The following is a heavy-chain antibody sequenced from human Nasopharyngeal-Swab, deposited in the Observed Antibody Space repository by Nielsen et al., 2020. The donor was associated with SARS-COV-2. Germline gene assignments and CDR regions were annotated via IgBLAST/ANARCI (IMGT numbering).Heavy chain of an antibody. Sequence: SETLSLTCTVSGGSISSGGYYWSWIRPHPGKGLEWIGYIYYSGSTYYNPSLKSRVTISVDTSKNQFSLKLSSVTAADTAVYYCARDGPIGWFDPWGQGTLVTVSS. CDR1: GGSISSGGYY. CDR2: IYYSGST. CDR3: ARDGPIGWFDP. V-gene: IGHV4-31*03. J-gene: IGHJ5*02.